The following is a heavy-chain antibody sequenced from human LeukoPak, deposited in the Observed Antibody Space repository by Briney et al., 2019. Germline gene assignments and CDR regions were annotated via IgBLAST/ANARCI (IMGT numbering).Heavy chain of an antibody. J-gene: IGHJ4*02. CDR1: GFTFTSYW. V-gene: IGHV3-7*01. CDR2: IKQDGSER. Sequence: GGSLRLSCAASGFTFTSYWMSWVRQAPGKGLEWVANIKQDGSERYYVDSVKGRFTISRDNAKNSLYLQMNGLRAEDTGVYYCAGSGWQVYFDYWGQGTLVTVSS. D-gene: IGHD6-19*01. CDR3: AGSGWQVYFDY.